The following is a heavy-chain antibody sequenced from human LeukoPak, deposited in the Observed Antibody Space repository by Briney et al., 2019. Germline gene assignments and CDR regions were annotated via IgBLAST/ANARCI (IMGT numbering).Heavy chain of an antibody. J-gene: IGHJ4*02. Sequence: GGSLRLSCAASGFTFSSYAMHWVRQAPGKGLEWVAVISYDGSNKYYANSVKGRFTISRDNSKNTLYLQMNSLRPEDTAVYYCARGPNSNWSGLDFWGQGTLLTVSS. CDR1: GFTFSSYA. D-gene: IGHD6-6*01. CDR3: ARGPNSNWSGLDF. V-gene: IGHV3-30-3*01. CDR2: ISYDGSNK.